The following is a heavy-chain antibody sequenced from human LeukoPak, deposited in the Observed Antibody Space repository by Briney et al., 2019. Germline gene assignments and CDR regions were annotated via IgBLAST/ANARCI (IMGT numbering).Heavy chain of an antibody. D-gene: IGHD1/OR15-1a*01. Sequence: GGPLRLPCAAPGFMLRYRHIHWVRQAPGEGVEGVGRSRNKASSYTTEYAASVEGRFTISRDVSESSLYLQMNSLRTEDTAVYYCGRIAINANNGMDVWGQGTTVTVSS. V-gene: IGHV3-72*01. CDR3: GRIAINANNGMDV. CDR2: SRNKASSYTT. CDR1: GFMLRYRH. J-gene: IGHJ6*02.